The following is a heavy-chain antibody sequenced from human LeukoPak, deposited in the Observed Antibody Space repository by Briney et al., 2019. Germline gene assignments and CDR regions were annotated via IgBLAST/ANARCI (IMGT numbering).Heavy chain of an antibody. V-gene: IGHV4-39*07. Sequence: PSETLSLTCTVSGGSIRSSYYYWGWIRQPPGKGLEWIGSIYDSGSTYYNPSLKSRVTISVDKSKNQFSLKLSSVTAADTAVYYCARGSPFYDFWSGPYYYYGMDVWGQGTTVTVSS. CDR1: GGSIRSSYYY. CDR3: ARGSPFYDFWSGPYYYYGMDV. J-gene: IGHJ6*02. CDR2: IYDSGST. D-gene: IGHD3-3*01.